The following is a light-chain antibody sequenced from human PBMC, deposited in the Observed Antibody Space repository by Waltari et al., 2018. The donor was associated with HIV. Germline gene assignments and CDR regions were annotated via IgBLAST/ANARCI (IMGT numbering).Light chain of an antibody. Sequence: DIVMTQSPDSLAVSLGERATINCKSSQSVLYSSNNKNYLAWYQQKPGQPPKLLIYWASTRESGVPDRFSGSGSGTDFTITISSLQAEDVAVYYCQQYYSTPPWTFGQG. CDR2: WAS. CDR1: QSVLYSSNNKNY. J-gene: IGKJ1*01. V-gene: IGKV4-1*01. CDR3: QQYYSTPPWT.